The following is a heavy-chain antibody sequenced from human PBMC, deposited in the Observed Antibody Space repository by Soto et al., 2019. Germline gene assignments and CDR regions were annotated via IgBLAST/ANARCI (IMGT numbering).Heavy chain of an antibody. J-gene: IGHJ4*02. V-gene: IGHV1-18*01. CDR3: ARDARITIFGVVTNFDY. Sequence: GASVKVSCKASGYTFTSYGISWVRQAPGQGLEWMGWISAYNGNTNYAQKLQGRVTMTTDTSTSTAYMELRSLRSDDTAVYYCARDARITIFGVVTNFDYWGQGTLVTVSS. D-gene: IGHD3-3*01. CDR1: GYTFTSYG. CDR2: ISAYNGNT.